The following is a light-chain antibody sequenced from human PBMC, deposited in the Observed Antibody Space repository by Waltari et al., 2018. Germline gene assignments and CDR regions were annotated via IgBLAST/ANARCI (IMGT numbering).Light chain of an antibody. V-gene: IGKV3-11*01. CDR1: QSVSSY. CDR2: DAS. Sequence: EIVLTQSPATLSLSPGERATLSCRASQSVSSYLAWYQQKPGQAPRLLIYDASNRATGIPARFIGSGSGTDFTLTISSLEPEDFAVYYCQQRSNWPPLFGQGTRLEIK. CDR3: QQRSNWPPL. J-gene: IGKJ5*01.